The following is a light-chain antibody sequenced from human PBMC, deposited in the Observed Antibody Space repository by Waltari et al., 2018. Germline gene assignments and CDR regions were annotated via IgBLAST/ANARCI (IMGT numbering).Light chain of an antibody. Sequence: DIHMTQSPSSLSAPVRDRATITCQASPDIKKSLNWFHQKPGNAPKVLIFDASNSQTGAPARFSGGGSGTDFTFTISSLQPEDMGTYYCQQYHSVPLTFGGGTKVEIK. CDR3: QQYHSVPLT. V-gene: IGKV1-33*01. CDR1: PDIKKS. CDR2: DAS. J-gene: IGKJ4*01.